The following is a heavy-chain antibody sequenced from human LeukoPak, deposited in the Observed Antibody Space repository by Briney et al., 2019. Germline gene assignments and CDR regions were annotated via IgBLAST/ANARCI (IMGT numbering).Heavy chain of an antibody. CDR1: GGSINTYY. CDR3: ARSSGSYYTVYYYGMDV. CDR2: IYYSGST. D-gene: IGHD3-10*01. V-gene: IGHV4-59*01. J-gene: IGHJ6*02. Sequence: SETLSLTCTVSGGSINTYYWSWIRQPPGKGLEWIGYIYYSGSTNYNPSLKSRVTISIDTSKNQFSLRLSSVTAADTAVYYCARSSGSYYTVYYYGMDVWGQGTTVTVSS.